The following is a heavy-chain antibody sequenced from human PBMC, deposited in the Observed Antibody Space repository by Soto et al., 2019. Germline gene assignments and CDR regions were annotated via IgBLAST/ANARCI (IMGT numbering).Heavy chain of an antibody. D-gene: IGHD5-12*01. CDR2: IYSGGST. V-gene: IGHV3-66*01. Sequence: PGGSLRLSCAASGFTVSSNYMSWVRQAPGKGLEWVSVIYSGGSTYYADSVKGRFTISRDNSKNTLYLQMNSLRAEDTAVYYCAREDSGYGPTDYYYYMDVWGKGTTVTVSS. J-gene: IGHJ6*03. CDR1: GFTVSSNY. CDR3: AREDSGYGPTDYYYYMDV.